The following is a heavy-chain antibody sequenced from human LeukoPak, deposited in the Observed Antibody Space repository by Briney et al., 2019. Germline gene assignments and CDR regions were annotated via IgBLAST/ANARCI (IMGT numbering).Heavy chain of an antibody. CDR1: GGSFSGYY. Sequence: PSETLFLTCAVYGGSFSGYYWSWIRQSPGKGLEWIGEINHSGSTNYNPSLKSRVTISVDTSKNQFSLKLSSVTAADTAVYYCARGLPKNSNWFDPWGQGTLVTVSS. CDR2: INHSGST. V-gene: IGHV4-34*01. J-gene: IGHJ5*02. CDR3: ARGLPKNSNWFDP.